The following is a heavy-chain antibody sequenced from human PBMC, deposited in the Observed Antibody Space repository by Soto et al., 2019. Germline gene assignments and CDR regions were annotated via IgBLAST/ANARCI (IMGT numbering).Heavy chain of an antibody. CDR3: AITILPQWGHGMDV. V-gene: IGHV1-24*01. CDR2: FDPEDGET. D-gene: IGHD3-3*01. CDR1: GYTLTELS. J-gene: IGHJ6*02. Sequence: ASVKVSCKVSGYTLTELSMHWVRQAPGKGLEWMGGFDPEDGETIYAQKFQGRVTMTEDTSTDTAYMELSSLRSEDTAVYYCAITILPQWGHGMDVWGQGTTVTVSS.